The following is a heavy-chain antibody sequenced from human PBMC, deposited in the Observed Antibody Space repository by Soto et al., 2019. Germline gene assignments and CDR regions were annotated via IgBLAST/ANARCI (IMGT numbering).Heavy chain of an antibody. CDR2: IHHNGNT. J-gene: IGHJ4*02. CDR3: VRVPNY. CDR1: GDSISSLNW. V-gene: IGHV4-4*02. Sequence: QVQLQESGPGLVKPSGTLSLTCTVSGDSISSLNWWSWVRQPPGKGLEWLGQIHHNGNTYYNASLKSRVTISIDKSNNQFSLNLNSVTVADTAVYYCVRVPNYWGQGTLVTVSS.